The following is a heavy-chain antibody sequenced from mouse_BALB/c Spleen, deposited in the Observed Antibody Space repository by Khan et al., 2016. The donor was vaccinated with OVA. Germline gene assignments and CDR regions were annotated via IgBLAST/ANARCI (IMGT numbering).Heavy chain of an antibody. CDR2: INPSNGRT. CDR3: ARSTRITTEFAY. D-gene: IGHD2-4*01. J-gene: IGHJ3*01. V-gene: IGHV1S81*02. CDR1: GYTFTSYW. Sequence: QVQLQQPGAELVKPGASVKLSCKASGYTFTSYWMLWVRQRPGQGLEWIGEINPSNGRTNYNEKFKSKATLTVDKSSSTAYMQLSSLTSEDSAVYYCARSTRITTEFAYWGQGTLVTVSA.